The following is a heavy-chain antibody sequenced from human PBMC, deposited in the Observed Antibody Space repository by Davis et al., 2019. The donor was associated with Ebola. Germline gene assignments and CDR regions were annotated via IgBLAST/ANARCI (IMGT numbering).Heavy chain of an antibody. V-gene: IGHV3-21*01. CDR2: ISSSGSHM. D-gene: IGHD2-2*01. Sequence: PGGSLRLSCAASGFTFSGFSMNWVRQAPGKGLEWVSSISSSGSHMYYIDSVKGRFTISRDDAKSSLYLQMNSLRVEDTAIYYCAKRGPAASDYWGQGTLVTVSS. J-gene: IGHJ4*02. CDR1: GFTFSGFS. CDR3: AKRGPAASDY.